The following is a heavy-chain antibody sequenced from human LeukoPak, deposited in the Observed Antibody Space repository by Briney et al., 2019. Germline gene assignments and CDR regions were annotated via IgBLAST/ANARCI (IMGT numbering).Heavy chain of an antibody. J-gene: IGHJ6*02. CDR3: ARAEGNSSGWYLFRRNDQYGMDV. V-gene: IGHV3-21*01. Sequence: GGSLRLSCAASGFTFSSYAMNWVRQAPGKGLEWVSGISGGGTITNYADSVKGRFTISRDNAKNSLYLQMNSLRAEDTAVYYCARAEGNSSGWYLFRRNDQYGMDVWGQGTTVTVSS. D-gene: IGHD6-19*01. CDR2: ISGGGTIT. CDR1: GFTFSSYA.